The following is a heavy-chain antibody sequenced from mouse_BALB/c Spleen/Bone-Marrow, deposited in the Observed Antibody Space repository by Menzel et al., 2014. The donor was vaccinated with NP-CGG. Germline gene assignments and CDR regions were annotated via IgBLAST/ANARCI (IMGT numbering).Heavy chain of an antibody. CDR2: ISTYSGNT. CDR1: GYTFTDYA. V-gene: IGHV1-67*01. J-gene: IGHJ4*01. Sequence: VKLVESGPELVRPGVSVKISCKGSGYTFTDYAMHWVKQSHAKSLEGIGVISTYSGNTNYNQKFKGKATMTVDKSSSTAYMELARLTSEDSAIYYCARSYYGNYYAMDYWGQGTSVTVSS. CDR3: ARSYYGNYYAMDY. D-gene: IGHD1-1*01.